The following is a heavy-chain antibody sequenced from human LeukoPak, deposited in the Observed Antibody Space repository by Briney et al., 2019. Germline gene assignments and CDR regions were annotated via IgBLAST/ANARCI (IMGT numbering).Heavy chain of an antibody. J-gene: IGHJ3*02. Sequence: PGESLKISCKGSGYSFTSYWIGWVRQLPGKGLEWMGIIYPGDSDTRYSPSFQGQVTISADKSISTAYLQWSSLKASDTAMYYCARHMVPAAPIGAFDIWGQGTMVTVSS. D-gene: IGHD2-2*01. CDR1: GYSFTSYW. CDR3: ARHMVPAAPIGAFDI. CDR2: IYPGDSDT. V-gene: IGHV5-51*01.